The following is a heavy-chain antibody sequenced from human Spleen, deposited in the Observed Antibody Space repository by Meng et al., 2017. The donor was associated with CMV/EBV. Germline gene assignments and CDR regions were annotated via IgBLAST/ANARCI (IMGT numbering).Heavy chain of an antibody. Sequence: ASGYMFTNYFIHWVRQAPGRGLEWMGMINPSGGSTSFAQKFQGRVTMTSDTSTSSVYMEVSGLKSEDTAVYYCARGGIFGLVRDFDNWGQGTLVTVSS. J-gene: IGHJ4*02. CDR2: INPSGGST. D-gene: IGHD3/OR15-3a*01. CDR3: ARGGIFGLVRDFDN. CDR1: GYMFTNYF. V-gene: IGHV1-46*01.